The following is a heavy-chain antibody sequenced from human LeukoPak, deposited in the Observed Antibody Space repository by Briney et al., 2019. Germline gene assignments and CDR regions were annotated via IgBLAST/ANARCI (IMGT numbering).Heavy chain of an antibody. CDR2: ISSSSSYI. V-gene: IGHV3-21*01. D-gene: IGHD2-2*01. Sequence: GGSLRLSCAASGFTFIKYAMTWVRQAPGKGLEWVSSISSSSSYIYYADSVKGRFTISRDNAKNSLYLQMNSLRAEDTAVYYCARESGGYCSSTSCPYDYWGQGPLVTVSS. CDR1: GFTFIKYA. CDR3: ARESGGYCSSTSCPYDY. J-gene: IGHJ4*02.